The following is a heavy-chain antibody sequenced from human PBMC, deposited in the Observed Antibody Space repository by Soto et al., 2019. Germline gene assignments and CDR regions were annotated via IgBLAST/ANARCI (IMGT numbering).Heavy chain of an antibody. D-gene: IGHD5-18*01. CDR1: GFTFSNYA. CDR3: ARDTGPNGYNYYYFGMDV. J-gene: IGHJ6*02. Sequence: QVHLVESGGGVVQPGRSLRLSCAASGFTFSNYAMQWVRQAPGKGLEWVAVISYDGSDKYNANSVKGRFTISRDNSKNTLYLQMNSLRAEDTAVYYCARDTGPNGYNYYYFGMDVWGQGTTVTVSS. CDR2: ISYDGSDK. V-gene: IGHV3-30-3*01.